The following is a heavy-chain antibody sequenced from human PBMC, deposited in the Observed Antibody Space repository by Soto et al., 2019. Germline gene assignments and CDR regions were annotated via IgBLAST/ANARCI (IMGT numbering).Heavy chain of an antibody. J-gene: IGHJ5*02. CDR2: IKEDGSEK. D-gene: IGHD3-3*01. CDR1: GLTFSSYW. V-gene: IGHV3-7*05. CDR3: ARSIWSGYYNEVYNS. Sequence: PGGSLRLSCAASGLTFSSYWMSWVRQAPGKGLEWVANIKEDGSEKYYVDSVKGRFTISRDNAKNSLYLQMNSLRAEDTAVYYCARSIWSGYYNEVYNSWGQGTLVTVSS.